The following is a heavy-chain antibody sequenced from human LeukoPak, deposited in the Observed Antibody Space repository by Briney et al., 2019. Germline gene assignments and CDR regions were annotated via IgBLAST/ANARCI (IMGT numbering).Heavy chain of an antibody. Sequence: PSETLSLNCTVSGGSISSSSYYWGWIRQPPGKGLEWIGSIYYSGSTYYNPSLKSRVTISVDTSKNQFSLKLSSVTAADTAVFYCAGYYEYNWFDPWGQGTLVTVSS. CDR2: IYYSGST. V-gene: IGHV4-39*01. CDR1: GGSISSSSYY. D-gene: IGHD3-22*01. J-gene: IGHJ5*02. CDR3: AGYYEYNWFDP.